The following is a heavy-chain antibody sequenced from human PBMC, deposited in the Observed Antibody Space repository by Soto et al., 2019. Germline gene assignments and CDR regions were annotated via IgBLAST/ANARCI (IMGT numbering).Heavy chain of an antibody. Sequence: EVQLLESGGGLVQPGGSLRLSCVASGFTFNNYGMTWVRQAPGKGLEWVSGTTVSGGETYYADSVKCRFTISRDNSKGTVLLQINSLRAEDTAVYYGGKGETGDVGDHWGQGTLVTGSS. V-gene: IGHV3-23*01. CDR3: GKGETGDVGDH. J-gene: IGHJ4*02. D-gene: IGHD1-26*01. CDR2: TTVSGGET. CDR1: GFTFNNYG.